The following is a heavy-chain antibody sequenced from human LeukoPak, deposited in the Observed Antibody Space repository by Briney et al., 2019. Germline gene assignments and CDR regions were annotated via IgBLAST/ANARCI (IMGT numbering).Heavy chain of an antibody. V-gene: IGHV3-21*01. CDR1: GFTFSSYS. CDR3: ARGDVVVVAASDAFDI. CDR2: ISSSSSYI. J-gene: IGHJ3*02. Sequence: GGSLRLSCAASGFTFSSYSMNWVRQAPGKGLEWVSSISSSSSYIYYADSVKGRFTISRDNAKNSLYLQMNSLRTEDTAVYYCARGDVVVVAASDAFDIWGQGTMVTVSS. D-gene: IGHD2-15*01.